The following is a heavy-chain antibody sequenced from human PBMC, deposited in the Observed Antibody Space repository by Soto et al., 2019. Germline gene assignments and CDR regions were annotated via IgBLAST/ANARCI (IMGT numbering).Heavy chain of an antibody. J-gene: IGHJ3*02. D-gene: IGHD3-22*01. CDR1: GISFSNYA. CDR3: ARDPPHFYDSRVYLDMAFDI. CDR2: ISGSSVAT. V-gene: IGHV3-23*01. Sequence: EVQLLESGGGLVQPGGSLRLSCAASGISFSNYAMNWVRQAPGKGLEWVSGISGSSVATYYADFVKGRFTISRDNSKNTLYLQMNSLRAEDTAVYYCARDPPHFYDSRVYLDMAFDIWGQGTMVTVSS.